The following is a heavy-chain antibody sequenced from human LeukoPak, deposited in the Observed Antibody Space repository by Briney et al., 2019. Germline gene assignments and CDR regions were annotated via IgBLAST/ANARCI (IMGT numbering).Heavy chain of an antibody. Sequence: PGGSLRLSCAASGFTFSSYGMHWVRQAPGKGLEWVAVIWYDGSNKYYADSVKGRFTISRDNAKNTLFLDMHSLRPGDSAVYYCARSAVRGVACDYWGQGTLLTVSS. D-gene: IGHD3-10*01. V-gene: IGHV3-33*01. CDR3: ARSAVRGVACDY. CDR1: GFTFSSYG. CDR2: IWYDGSNK. J-gene: IGHJ4*02.